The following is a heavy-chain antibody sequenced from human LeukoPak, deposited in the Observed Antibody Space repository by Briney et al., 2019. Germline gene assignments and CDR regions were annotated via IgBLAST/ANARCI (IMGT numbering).Heavy chain of an antibody. CDR1: GSTLTELS. J-gene: IGHJ5*02. D-gene: IGHD4/OR15-4a*01. V-gene: IGHV1-24*01. CDR3: AAEHEKIDYRSTWFDP. Sequence: ALVKVSCKVSGSTLTELSMHWVRQAPGKGLEWMGGFDPEDGETFYAQDFQGRVIMTEDTSTDTAYMELSSLRSEDTAVYYCAAEHEKIDYRSTWFDPWGQGTLVTVSS. CDR2: FDPEDGET.